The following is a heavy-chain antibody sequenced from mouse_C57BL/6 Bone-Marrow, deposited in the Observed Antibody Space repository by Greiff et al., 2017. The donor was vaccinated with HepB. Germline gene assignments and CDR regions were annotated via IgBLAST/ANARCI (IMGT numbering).Heavy chain of an antibody. Sequence: VQLQESGAELARPGASVKLSCKASGYTFTSYGISWVKQRTGQGLEWIGEIYPRSGNTYYNEKFKGKATLTADKSSSTAYMELRSLTSEDSAVYFCAFYYSNYYYALDYWGQGTSVTVSS. V-gene: IGHV1-81*01. D-gene: IGHD2-5*01. CDR2: IYPRSGNT. CDR1: GYTFTSYG. CDR3: AFYYSNYYYALDY. J-gene: IGHJ4*01.